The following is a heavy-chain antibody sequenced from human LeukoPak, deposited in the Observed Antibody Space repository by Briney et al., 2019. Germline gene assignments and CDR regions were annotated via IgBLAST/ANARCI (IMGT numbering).Heavy chain of an antibody. J-gene: IGHJ4*02. CDR2: IYRSGST. V-gene: IGHV4-61*02. CDR1: GGSISSGSYY. CDR3: ARIGYYDSSGYYSTFDY. D-gene: IGHD3-22*01. Sequence: SETLSLTCTVSGGSISSGSYYWNWIRQPAGKRLEWIGRIYRSGSTNYNPSLKSRVTISVDTSKNQFSLKLSSVTAADTAVYYCARIGYYDSSGYYSTFDYWGQGTLVTVSS.